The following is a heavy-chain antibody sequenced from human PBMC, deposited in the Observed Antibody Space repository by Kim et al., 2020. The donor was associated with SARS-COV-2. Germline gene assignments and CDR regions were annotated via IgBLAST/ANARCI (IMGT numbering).Heavy chain of an antibody. V-gene: IGHV4-61*01. CDR3: ARDRDGYNTAFDI. D-gene: IGHD5-12*01. Sequence: SETLSLTCTVSGGSVSSGSYYWSWIRQPPGKGLEWIGYIYYSGSTNYNPSLKSRVTISVDTSKNQFSLKLSSVTAADTAVYYCARDRDGYNTAFDIRGQGTMVTVSS. CDR1: GGSVSSGSYY. J-gene: IGHJ3*02. CDR2: IYYSGST.